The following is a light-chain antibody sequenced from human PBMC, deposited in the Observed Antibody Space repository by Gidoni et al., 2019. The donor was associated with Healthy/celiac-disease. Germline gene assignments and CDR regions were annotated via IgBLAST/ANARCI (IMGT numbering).Light chain of an antibody. V-gene: IGKV4-1*01. CDR3: QQYYSTPQT. CDR2: WAS. Sequence: DIVMTPSPDSLAVSLGETATINCKSSQSVLYSSNNKNYLAWYQQKPGQPPKLLIYWASTRESGVPDRFSGSGSGTDFTLTISSLQAEDVAVYYCQQYYSTPQTFGQGTKVEIK. J-gene: IGKJ1*01. CDR1: QSVLYSSNNKNY.